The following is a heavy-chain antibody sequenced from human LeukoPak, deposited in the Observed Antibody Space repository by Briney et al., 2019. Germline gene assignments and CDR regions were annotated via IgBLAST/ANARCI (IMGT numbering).Heavy chain of an antibody. J-gene: IGHJ4*02. CDR1: GGSISSGDYY. Sequence: SQTLSLTCTVSGGSISSGDYYWSWIRQPPGKGLEWIGYIYYSGSTYYNPSLESRVTISVDTSKNQFSLKLSSVTAADTAVYYCARVSHYDSSGYYYFDYWGQGTLVTVSS. D-gene: IGHD3-22*01. CDR3: ARVSHYDSSGYYYFDY. CDR2: IYYSGST. V-gene: IGHV4-30-4*08.